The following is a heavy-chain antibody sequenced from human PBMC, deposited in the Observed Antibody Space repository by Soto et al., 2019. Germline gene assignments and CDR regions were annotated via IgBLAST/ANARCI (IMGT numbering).Heavy chain of an antibody. V-gene: IGHV3-66*01. CDR2: IYSGGST. J-gene: IGHJ6*03. CDR3: AREGEEWLRNGALYFYYYYMDV. CDR1: GFTVSSNY. Sequence: GGSLRLSCAASGFTVSSNYMSWVRQAPGKGLEWVSVIYSGGSTFYADSVKGRFTISRDNSKNTLFLQMNSLRADDTAVYYCAREGEEWLRNGALYFYYYYMDVWGKGTTVTVSS. D-gene: IGHD5-12*01.